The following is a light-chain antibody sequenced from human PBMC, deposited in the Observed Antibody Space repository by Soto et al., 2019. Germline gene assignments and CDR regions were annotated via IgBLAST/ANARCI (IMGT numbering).Light chain of an antibody. CDR1: SSNIGGNY. CDR3: ASWDDSLSGVV. Sequence: QLVLNQPPSASGTPGQRLIISCSGSSSNIGGNYVFWYQQLPGTAPKLLIFGNTKRPSGVPDRFSGSKSGTSASLAISGLRSEDEADYYCASWDDSLSGVVFGGGTKLTVL. V-gene: IGLV1-47*02. CDR2: GNT. J-gene: IGLJ3*02.